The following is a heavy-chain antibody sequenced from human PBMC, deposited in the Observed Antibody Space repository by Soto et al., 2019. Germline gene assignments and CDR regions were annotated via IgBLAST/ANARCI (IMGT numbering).Heavy chain of an antibody. CDR2: IFYSGST. Sequence: PSETLSLTCTASGISLRSSIFHWGWLRQPRGRGRVWFGSIFYSGSTSYHPALKRRDTISVDTAKKQFSLRLSSLTAADTAVYYCARSMHYSDGSNYSPFDYWGQGTLVTVSS. V-gene: IGHV4-39*07. CDR3: ARSMHYSDGSNYSPFDY. CDR1: GISLRSSIFH. J-gene: IGHJ4*02. D-gene: IGHD3-22*01.